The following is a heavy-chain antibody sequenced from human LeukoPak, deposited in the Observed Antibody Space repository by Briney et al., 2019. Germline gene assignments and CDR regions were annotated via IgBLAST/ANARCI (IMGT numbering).Heavy chain of an antibody. J-gene: IGHJ4*02. CDR2: ISGSGGST. Sequence: QPGGSLRLSCAASGFTFSSYAMSWVRPAPGKGLEWVSAISGSGGSTYYAASVKGRFTISRDNSKNTLYLQMNSLRAEDTAVYYCAKVRYYGSGSYLDYWGQGTLVTVSS. V-gene: IGHV3-23*01. CDR1: GFTFSSYA. D-gene: IGHD3-10*01. CDR3: AKVRYYGSGSYLDY.